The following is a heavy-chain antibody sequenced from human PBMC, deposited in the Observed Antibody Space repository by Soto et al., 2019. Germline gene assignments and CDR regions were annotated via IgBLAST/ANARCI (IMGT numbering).Heavy chain of an antibody. D-gene: IGHD3-3*01. J-gene: IGHJ5*02. CDR3: ARGDYDFWSGYYNALPKYNWFDP. V-gene: IGHV3-7*04. CDR2: IKQDGSEK. CDR1: GFTFSSYW. Sequence: EVQLVESGGGLVQPGGSLRLSCAASGFTFSSYWMSWVRQAPGKGLEWVANIKQDGSEKYYVDSVKGRFTISRDNAKNSLYLQMNSLRAEDTAVYYCARGDYDFWSGYYNALPKYNWFDPWGQGTLVTVSS.